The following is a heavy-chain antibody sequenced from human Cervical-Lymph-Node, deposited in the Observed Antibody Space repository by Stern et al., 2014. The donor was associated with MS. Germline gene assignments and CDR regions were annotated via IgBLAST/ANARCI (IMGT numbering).Heavy chain of an antibody. D-gene: IGHD2/OR15-2a*01. CDR3: ARDVPYCNADTCHHVLGY. CDR1: GGNFSLSA. J-gene: IGHJ4*02. CDR2: IIPILGIP. V-gene: IGHV1-69*09. Sequence: HVQLVQSGAEGKTPGSSVRVSCKASGGNFSLSALSWVRKAPGQGLEWMGWIIPILGIPTYAQSLQGRVTITAAGSTRPAYMELSTLKSEDTAIFYCARDVPYCNADTCHHVLGYWGQGTLVIVSS.